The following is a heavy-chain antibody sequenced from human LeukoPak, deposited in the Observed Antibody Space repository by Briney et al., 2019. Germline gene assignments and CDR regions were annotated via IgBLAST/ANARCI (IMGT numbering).Heavy chain of an antibody. CDR3: AKDSRVTSNYYFDY. J-gene: IGHJ4*02. CDR2: ISGSGGSS. CDR1: GFTFSSYA. Sequence: GGSLRLSCAASGFTFSSYAMSWVRQAPGKGLEWVSGISGSGGSSHHADSVKGRFTISRDNSKNTLHLQMNSLRAEDTAVYYCAKDSRVTSNYYFDYWAREPWSPSPQ. V-gene: IGHV3-23*01. D-gene: IGHD3-16*02.